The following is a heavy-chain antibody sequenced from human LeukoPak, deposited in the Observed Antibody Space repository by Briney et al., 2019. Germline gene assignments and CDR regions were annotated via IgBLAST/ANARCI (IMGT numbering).Heavy chain of an antibody. V-gene: IGHV3-30*04. CDR2: ISYDGSNK. Sequence: GGSLRLSCAASGFTFSSCAMHWVRQAPGKGLEWVAIISYDGSNKYYADSVKGRFTISRDNSKNTLFLQMNSLRAEDTAVYFCAREGDILTGYYPFDYWGQGTLVTVFS. CDR3: AREGDILTGYYPFDY. CDR1: GFTFSSCA. D-gene: IGHD3-9*01. J-gene: IGHJ4*02.